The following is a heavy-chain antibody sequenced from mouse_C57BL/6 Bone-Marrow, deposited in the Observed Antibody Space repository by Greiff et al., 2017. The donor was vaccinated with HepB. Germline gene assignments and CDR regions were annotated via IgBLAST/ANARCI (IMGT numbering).Heavy chain of an antibody. Sequence: EVMLVESGGGLVQSGRSLRLSCATSGFTFSDFYMEWVRQAPGKGLEWIAASRNKANDYTTEYSASVKGRFIVSRDTSQSILYLQMNALRAEDTAMYYCARDADDGYPYWYFDVWGTGTTVTVSS. D-gene: IGHD2-3*01. CDR1: GFTFSDFY. CDR3: ARDADDGYPYWYFDV. V-gene: IGHV7-1*01. CDR2: SRNKANDYTT. J-gene: IGHJ1*03.